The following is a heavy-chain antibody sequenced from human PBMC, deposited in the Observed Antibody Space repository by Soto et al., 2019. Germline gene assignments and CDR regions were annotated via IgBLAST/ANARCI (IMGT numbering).Heavy chain of an antibody. Sequence: QITLKESGPPLVRPTQTLTLTCAFSGFSLSTSGVGVGWIRQPPGKALEWLAVIYWDDSKHYSPSLRSRLTITKGTSKNQVVLTMTNRDPMDTGTYYCAHKGPEDWPLDYWGQGTLVTVSS. CDR1: GFSLSTSGVG. CDR2: IYWDDSK. V-gene: IGHV2-5*02. J-gene: IGHJ4*02. CDR3: AHKGPEDWPLDY. D-gene: IGHD3-9*01.